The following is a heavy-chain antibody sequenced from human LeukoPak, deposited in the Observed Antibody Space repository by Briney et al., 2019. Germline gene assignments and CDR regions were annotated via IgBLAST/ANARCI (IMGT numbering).Heavy chain of an antibody. CDR3: ARNPQYCGGDCYVDY. V-gene: IGHV1-18*01. CDR2: ISAYNGNT. J-gene: IGHJ4*02. CDR1: GYTFTSYG. D-gene: IGHD2-21*02. Sequence: ASVNLSCKASGYTFTSYGISWVRQAPGQGLEWMGWISAYNGNTNYAQKLQGRVTMTTDTSTSTAYMELRSLRSDDTAVYYCARNPQYCGGDCYVDYWGQGTLVTVSS.